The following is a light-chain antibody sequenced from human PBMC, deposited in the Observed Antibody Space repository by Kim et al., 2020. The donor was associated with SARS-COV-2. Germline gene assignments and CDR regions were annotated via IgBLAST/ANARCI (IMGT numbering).Light chain of an antibody. Sequence: GQSVTISCTGTSNDVGVYNYVSWFQQHPGKAPKLMIYDVTHRPSGVPDRFSGSKSGNTASLTGSGLQAEDEADYLCSSYAGASTVVFGGGTQLTVL. CDR2: DVT. CDR3: SSYAGASTVV. V-gene: IGLV2-11*03. J-gene: IGLJ2*01. CDR1: SNDVGVYNY.